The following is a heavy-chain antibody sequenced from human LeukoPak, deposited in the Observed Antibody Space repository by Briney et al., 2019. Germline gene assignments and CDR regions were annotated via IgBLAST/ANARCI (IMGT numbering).Heavy chain of an antibody. CDR1: GGSISSSSYY. V-gene: IGHV4-39*01. J-gene: IGHJ4*02. CDR2: IYYSGSS. D-gene: IGHD5-12*01. Sequence: SETLSLTCTVSGGSISSSSYYWGWIRQPPGKGLEWIGSIYYSGSSYYNPSLKSRVTISVDTSKNQSSLKLSSVTAADTAVYYCARSPNSGYDPFDYWGQGTLVTVSS. CDR3: ARSPNSGYDPFDY.